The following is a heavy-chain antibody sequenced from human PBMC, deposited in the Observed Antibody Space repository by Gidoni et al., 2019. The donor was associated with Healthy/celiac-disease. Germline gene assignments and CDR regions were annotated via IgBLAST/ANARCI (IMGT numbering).Heavy chain of an antibody. CDR2: IIPIFGKA. Sequence: HVQLLQSGSELKKPGSSVQVSCKASGGTFSSYAISWVRQAPGQGLEWMGGIIPIFGKANYEQKVQGRVTITAEESTSKAYMELSSLRSEETAVYYCARGEAPVWSGSTFDYWGQGTLVTVSS. D-gene: IGHD3-3*01. CDR1: GGTFSSYA. V-gene: IGHV1-69*01. J-gene: IGHJ4*02. CDR3: ARGEAPVWSGSTFDY.